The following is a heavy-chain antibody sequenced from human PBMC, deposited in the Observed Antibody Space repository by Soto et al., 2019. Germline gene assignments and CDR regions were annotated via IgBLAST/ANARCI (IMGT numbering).Heavy chain of an antibody. D-gene: IGHD3-22*01. V-gene: IGHV5-10-1*01. J-gene: IGHJ5*02. CDR2: IDPSDSYT. CDR1: GYSFTSYW. Sequence: ESLKISCKGSGYSFTSYWISWVRQMPGKGLEWMGRIDPSDSYTNYSPSFQGHVTISADKSISTAYLQWSSLKASDTAMYYCASEGYYDSSGYYYSWFDPWGQGTLVTVSS. CDR3: ASEGYYDSSGYYYSWFDP.